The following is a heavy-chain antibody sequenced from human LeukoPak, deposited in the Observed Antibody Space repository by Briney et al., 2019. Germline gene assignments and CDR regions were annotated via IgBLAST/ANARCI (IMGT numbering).Heavy chain of an antibody. D-gene: IGHD4-17*01. CDR1: GFTFSDYG. CDR2: ISYDGKNR. V-gene: IGHV3-30*04. Sequence: GRSLRLSCAASGFTFSDYGMQWVRQAPGKGLEWVAGISYDGKNRYYADSVKGRFTISRDNSTNTLFLQMNSLRAEDTAVYYCARERFLDGDYVFDYWGQGTLVTVSS. J-gene: IGHJ4*02. CDR3: ARERFLDGDYVFDY.